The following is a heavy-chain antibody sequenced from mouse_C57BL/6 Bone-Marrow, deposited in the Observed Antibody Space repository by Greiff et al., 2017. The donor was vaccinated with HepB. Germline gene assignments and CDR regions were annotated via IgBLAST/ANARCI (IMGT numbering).Heavy chain of an antibody. CDR1: GYTFTSYW. CDR2: IYPGSGST. J-gene: IGHJ1*03. D-gene: IGHD1-1*01. CDR3: ARGRVITTVVAHWYFDV. Sequence: VQLQHPGAELVKRGASVKMSCKASGYTFTSYWITWVKQRPGQGLEWIGDIYPGSGSTNYNEKFKSKATLTVDTSSSTAYMQLSSLTSEDSAVYYCARGRVITTVVAHWYFDVWGTGTTVTVSS. V-gene: IGHV1-55*01.